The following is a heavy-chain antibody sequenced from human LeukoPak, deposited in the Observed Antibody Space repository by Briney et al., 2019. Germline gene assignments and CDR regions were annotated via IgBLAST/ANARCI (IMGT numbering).Heavy chain of an antibody. J-gene: IGHJ4*02. CDR2: IYFSGGT. CDR1: GDSISSSNCY. D-gene: IGHD3-3*01. Sequence: PSETLSLTCTVSGDSISSSNCYWGWIRQPPGKGLEWIGSIYFSGGTYYNASLKSRVTISVDTSKNQFSLKLSSVTAADTAVYYCARLLVFGVVIHRYYFDYWGQGTLVTVSS. CDR3: ARLLVFGVVIHRYYFDY. V-gene: IGHV4-39*07.